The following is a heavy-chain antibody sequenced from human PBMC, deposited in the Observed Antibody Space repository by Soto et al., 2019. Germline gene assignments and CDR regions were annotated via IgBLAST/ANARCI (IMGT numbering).Heavy chain of an antibody. D-gene: IGHD3-22*01. CDR3: ARYYDTSNRPYFHH. CDR2: ICYSGAT. V-gene: IGHV4-39*01. Sequence: SETLSLTCAVSGGSISSTTYYWAWIRQPPGKGLEWVATICYSGATYYNPSLKSRLTISVDTSKNQFSLRLSSVTAADTAMYYCARYYDTSNRPYFHHWGQGTRVTVS. J-gene: IGHJ1*01. CDR1: GGSISSTTYY.